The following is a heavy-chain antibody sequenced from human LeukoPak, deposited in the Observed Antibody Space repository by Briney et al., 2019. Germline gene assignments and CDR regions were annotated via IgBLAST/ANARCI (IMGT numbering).Heavy chain of an antibody. CDR2: IYYSGST. V-gene: IGHV4-30-4*01. Sequence: PSETLSLTCTVSGGSISSGDYYWSWIRQPPGKGLEWIGYIYYSGSTYYNPSLKSRVTISVDTSKNQFSLKLSSVTAADTAVYYCARGISRIAVAGTWFDPWGQGTLVTVSS. D-gene: IGHD6-19*01. CDR1: GGSISSGDYY. J-gene: IGHJ5*02. CDR3: ARGISRIAVAGTWFDP.